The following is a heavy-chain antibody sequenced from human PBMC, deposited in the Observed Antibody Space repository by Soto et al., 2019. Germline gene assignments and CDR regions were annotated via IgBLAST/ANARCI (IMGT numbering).Heavy chain of an antibody. CDR2: ISYDGSNK. CDR3: ARASSIAGRNDIDF. J-gene: IGHJ4*02. CDR1: GFTFSSYA. Sequence: QVQLVESGGGVVQPGRSLRLSCAASGFTFSSYAMHWVRQAPGKGLEWVAVISYDGSNKYYAASVKGRFTISRDNSKNTLYLQMNSLNGEDTAVYHCARASSIAGRNDIDFWGQGTLVTVSS. D-gene: IGHD6-6*01. V-gene: IGHV3-30-3*01.